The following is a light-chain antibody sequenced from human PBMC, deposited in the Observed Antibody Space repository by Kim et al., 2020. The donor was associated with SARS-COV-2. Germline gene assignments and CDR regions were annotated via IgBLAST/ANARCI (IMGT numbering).Light chain of an antibody. V-gene: IGKV3-20*01. CDR2: GAS. J-gene: IGKJ2*01. CDR3: QQYGSSVNT. Sequence: EIVLTQSPGTLSLSPGERATLSCRASQSVSSNYLAWYQQKPGQAPRLLIYGASSRATGIPDRFSGSGSGTDFTLTISRLEPEDFAVYYCQQYGSSVNTFGQGTKLEI. CDR1: QSVSSNY.